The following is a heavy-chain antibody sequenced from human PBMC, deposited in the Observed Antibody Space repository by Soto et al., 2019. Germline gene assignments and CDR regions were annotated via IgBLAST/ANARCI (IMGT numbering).Heavy chain of an antibody. D-gene: IGHD1-26*01. V-gene: IGHV3-30-3*01. CDR2: ISNDGTYR. J-gene: IGHJ4*02. Sequence: PGGSLRLSCAASGFTFSGHAMHWVRQAPGKGLDWVAAISNDGTYRVYADSVKGRFTMSRDNSQNTVHLQMDSLRVEDTAVYKVGRDVEVGGTRGRRDYWGQG. CDR3: GRDVEVGGTRGRRDY. CDR1: GFTFSGHA.